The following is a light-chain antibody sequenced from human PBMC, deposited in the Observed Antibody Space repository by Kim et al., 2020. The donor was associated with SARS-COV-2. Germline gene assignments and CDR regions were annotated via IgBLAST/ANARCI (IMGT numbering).Light chain of an antibody. J-gene: IGKJ1*01. CDR1: KGISSY. CDR3: QQLNSYPLT. V-gene: IGKV1-9*01. Sequence: DIQLTQSPSFLSASVGDRVTITCRASKGISSYLAWYQQKPGKAPKLLIYAASTLQSGVPSRFSGSGSGTEFTLTISSLQPEYFATYYCQQLNSYPLTFGQGTKVDIK. CDR2: AAS.